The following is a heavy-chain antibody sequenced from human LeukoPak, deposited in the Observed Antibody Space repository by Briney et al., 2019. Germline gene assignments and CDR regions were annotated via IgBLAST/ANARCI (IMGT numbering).Heavy chain of an antibody. CDR1: GFNFSSYA. J-gene: IGHJ5*02. CDR3: AKIPDYGDYVWFDP. V-gene: IGHV3-23*01. D-gene: IGHD4-17*01. Sequence: GESLRLSCAASGFNFSSYAMRWVRQAPGRGLEWVSAISGSGGSTSYAASVKGRFTISRDNSKNTLYLQMNSLRAEDTAVYYCAKIPDYGDYVWFDPWGQGTLVTVSS. CDR2: ISGSGGST.